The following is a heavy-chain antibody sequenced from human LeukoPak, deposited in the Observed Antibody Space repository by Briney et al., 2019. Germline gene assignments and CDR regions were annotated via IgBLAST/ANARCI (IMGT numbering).Heavy chain of an antibody. CDR2: IIISSRYI. V-gene: IGHV3-21*01. D-gene: IGHD3-9*01. J-gene: IGHJ6*04. CDR1: GFTFSSYS. CDR3: ARVVGDFDWSLPGGMDV. Sequence: GGSLRLSCAASGFTFSSYSMNWVRQAPGKGLEWVSSIIISSRYIYYASSVKGRFTISRDNGKNSLYLQMNSLKAEDTVGYYCARVVGDFDWSLPGGMDVWGKGTTVTVSS.